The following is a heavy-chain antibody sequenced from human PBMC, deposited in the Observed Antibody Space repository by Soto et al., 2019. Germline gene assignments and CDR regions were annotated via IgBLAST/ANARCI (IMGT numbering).Heavy chain of an antibody. CDR2: IYYSGST. Sequence: PSETLSLTCTVSGGSISSSSYYWGWIRQPPGKGLEWIGSIYYSGSTYYNPSLKSRVTISVDTSKNQFSLKLSSVTAADTAVYDCARLRPATVTTTWGKGTLVTVSS. D-gene: IGHD4-17*01. CDR1: GGSISSSSYY. J-gene: IGHJ5*02. V-gene: IGHV4-39*01. CDR3: ARLRPATVTTT.